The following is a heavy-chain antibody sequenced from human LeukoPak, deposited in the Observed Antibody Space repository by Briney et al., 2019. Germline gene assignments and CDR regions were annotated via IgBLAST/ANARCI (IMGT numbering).Heavy chain of an antibody. CDR3: ARESDDYDSSGYYYKTLYYFDY. Sequence: SETLSLTCALSGGSITDYFYNCVRQPPGKGLEWIGEINHSGSSTYNPSLKSRVIISVDTSKNQFSLKLSSVTAAETAVYYCARESDDYDSSGYYYKTLYYFDYWGQGTLVTVSS. CDR2: INHSGSS. V-gene: IGHV4-34*01. D-gene: IGHD3-22*01. CDR1: GGSITDYF. J-gene: IGHJ4*02.